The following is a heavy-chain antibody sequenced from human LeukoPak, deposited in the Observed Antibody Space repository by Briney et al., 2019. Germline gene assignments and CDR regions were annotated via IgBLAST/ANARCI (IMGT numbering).Heavy chain of an antibody. Sequence: GGSLRLSCEASGFTFSAYAMPWVRQAPGQGLEWVSSIGSDNKPHYSESVKGRFAISRDNSKSMLFLQLNSLRAEDTALYYCARDPPIVEMATIYSGTDYWGQGTLVTVSS. J-gene: IGHJ4*02. V-gene: IGHV3-23*01. CDR2: IGSDNKP. CDR1: GFTFSAYA. D-gene: IGHD5-24*01. CDR3: ARDPPIVEMATIYSGTDY.